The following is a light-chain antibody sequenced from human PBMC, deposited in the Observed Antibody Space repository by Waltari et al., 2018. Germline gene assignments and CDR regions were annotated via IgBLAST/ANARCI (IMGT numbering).Light chain of an antibody. CDR3: QQRSNWPRTT. CDR1: QRVSSD. CDR2: DAS. Sequence: EIVLTQSPATLSLSPGERATLSCRASQRVSSDLAWDQQKRGQAPRLLIYDASNRATGIPARFSGSGSGTDFTLTISSLEPEDFAVYYCQQRSNWPRTTFGQGTRLEIK. V-gene: IGKV3-11*01. J-gene: IGKJ5*01.